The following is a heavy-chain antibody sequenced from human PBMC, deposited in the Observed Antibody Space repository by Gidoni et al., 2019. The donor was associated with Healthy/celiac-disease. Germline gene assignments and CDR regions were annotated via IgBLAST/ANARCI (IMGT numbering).Heavy chain of an antibody. J-gene: IGHJ4*02. CDR3: AKGALYYYDSSGYSLYDY. Sequence: EVQLVESGGGLVQPGRSLRLSCSASGFTFEDYAMHWVRQAPGKGLEWVSGISWNSGSIGYADSVKGRFTISRDNAKNSLYLQMNSLRAEDTALYYCAKGALYYYDSSGYSLYDYWGQGTLVTVSS. CDR2: ISWNSGSI. V-gene: IGHV3-9*01. CDR1: GFTFEDYA. D-gene: IGHD3-22*01.